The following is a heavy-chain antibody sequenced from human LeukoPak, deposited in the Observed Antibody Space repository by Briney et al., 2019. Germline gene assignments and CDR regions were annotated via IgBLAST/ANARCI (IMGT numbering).Heavy chain of an antibody. CDR1: GFTFSSYD. J-gene: IGHJ3*02. V-gene: IGHV3-13*04. CDR3: ARGRGRGTFDI. Sequence: GGSLRLSCAASGFTFSSYDMHWVRQGTGKGLEWVSAIGTAGDTYYPGSVKGRFTTSRENAKNSLYLQMNSLRVGDTAVYYCARGRGRGTFDIWGQGTMVNVSS. CDR2: IGTAGDT. D-gene: IGHD3-10*01.